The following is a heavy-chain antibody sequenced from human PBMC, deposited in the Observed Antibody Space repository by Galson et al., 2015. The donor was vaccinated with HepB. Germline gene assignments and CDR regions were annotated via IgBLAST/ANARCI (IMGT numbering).Heavy chain of an antibody. CDR1: GFAFSRYA. Sequence: SLRLSCAASGFAFSRYAMSWVRQAPGKGLEWVSAISDSGRSTYYADSVKGRVTISRDNSRNTLFLQMNSLRAEDTAVYYCAKDQLEFCFGSNCWISGVAPWGQGTLLTVSS. D-gene: IGHD2/OR15-2a*01. CDR3: AKDQLEFCFGSNCWISGVAP. V-gene: IGHV3-23*01. CDR2: ISDSGRST. J-gene: IGHJ5*02.